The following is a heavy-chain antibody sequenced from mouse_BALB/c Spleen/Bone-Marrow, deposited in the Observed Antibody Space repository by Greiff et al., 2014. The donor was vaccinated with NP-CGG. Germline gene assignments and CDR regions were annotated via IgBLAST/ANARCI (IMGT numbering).Heavy chain of an antibody. CDR3: ARGGYGYLFAY. Sequence: QVPLKESGAELMKPGASVKISCKATGYTFNSYWIEWVKQRPGHGLEWIGEILPGSGSTNYNEKFKGKATFTTDTSSNTAYMQLSSLTSEDSAVYYCARGGYGYLFAYWGQGTLVTVSA. J-gene: IGHJ3*01. D-gene: IGHD2-2*01. CDR2: ILPGSGST. CDR1: GYTFNSYW. V-gene: IGHV1-9*01.